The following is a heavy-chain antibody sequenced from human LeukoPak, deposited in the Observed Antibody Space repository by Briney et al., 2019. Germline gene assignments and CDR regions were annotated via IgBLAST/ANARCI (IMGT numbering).Heavy chain of an antibody. CDR1: GFTFSSYA. CDR3: ATDLRTPSA. D-gene: IGHD1-14*01. J-gene: IGHJ5*02. CDR2: LSGSARST. Sequence: PGGSLRLSCAASGFTFSSYAMSWVRQAPGKGLEWVSSLSGSARSTYYADSVKGRFTISRDNLENTLYLQMNSLRAEDTAVYYCATDLRTPSAWGQGTLVTVSS. V-gene: IGHV3-23*01.